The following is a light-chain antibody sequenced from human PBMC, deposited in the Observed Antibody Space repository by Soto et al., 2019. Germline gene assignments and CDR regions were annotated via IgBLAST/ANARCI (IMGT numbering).Light chain of an antibody. CDR1: SSDVGGHNY. J-gene: IGLJ2*01. CDR2: EVS. CDR3: SSYTSSSTVV. Sequence: QSALTQPAFVSGSPGQSIAISCTGTSSDVGGHNYVSWYQQSQGKAPKLMIYEVSNRPSGVSDRFSGSKSGNTASLTISGLQAEDEADYYCSSYTSSSTVVFGGGTKVTVL. V-gene: IGLV2-14*01.